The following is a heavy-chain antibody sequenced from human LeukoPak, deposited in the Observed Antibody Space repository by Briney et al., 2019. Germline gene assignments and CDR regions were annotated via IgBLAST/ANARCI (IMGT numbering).Heavy chain of an antibody. V-gene: IGHV4-34*01. CDR1: GGSFSGYY. CDR2: INHSGST. Sequence: PSETLSLTCAVYGGSFSGYYWSWTRQPPGKGLEWIGEINHSGSTNYNPSLKSRVTISVDTSKNQFSLKLSSVTAADTAVYYCARGLDTAMANVYYYYYYYMDVWGKGTTVTVSS. J-gene: IGHJ6*03. CDR3: ARGLDTAMANVYYYYYYYMDV. D-gene: IGHD5-18*01.